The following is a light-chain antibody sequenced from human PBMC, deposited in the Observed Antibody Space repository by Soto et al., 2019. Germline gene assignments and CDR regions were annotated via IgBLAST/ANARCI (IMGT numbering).Light chain of an antibody. CDR3: HKYNDAPT. V-gene: IGKV1-27*01. J-gene: IGKJ4*01. CDR2: AAS. Sequence: DIQMTQSPSSLSASVGDRVTITCRASQGISHYLAWYQQKPGKVPELLIYAASTLQSGVPSRVSGSGSGTELSLTISGLQPEDVATYYCHKYNDAPTFGGGTKVEIK. CDR1: QGISHY.